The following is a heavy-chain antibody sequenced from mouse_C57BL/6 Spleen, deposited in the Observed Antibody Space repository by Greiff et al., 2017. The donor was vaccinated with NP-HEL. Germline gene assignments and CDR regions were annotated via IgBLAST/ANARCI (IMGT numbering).Heavy chain of an antibody. Sequence: QVQLQQPGAELVRPGSSVKLSCKASGYTFTSYWMHWVKQRPIQGLEWIGNIDPSDSETHYNQKFKDKATLTVDKSSSTAYMQLSSLTSEDSAVYYCAREGTTVGFPEHFDVWGTGTTVTVSS. V-gene: IGHV1-52*01. CDR2: IDPSDSET. CDR3: AREGTTVGFPEHFDV. J-gene: IGHJ1*03. CDR1: GYTFTSYW. D-gene: IGHD1-1*01.